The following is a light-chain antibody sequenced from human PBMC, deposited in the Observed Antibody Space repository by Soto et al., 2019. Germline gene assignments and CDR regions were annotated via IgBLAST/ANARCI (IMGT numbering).Light chain of an antibody. Sequence: QLVLTQSPSASASLEGSVKLTCTLSSGHSIYVIAWHQQQPEKGPRFLMKLNSDGSHSKGDGIPDRFSGSSSGAERYLTISSLQSEDEADYYCQTWDTGIRVFGGGTKLTVL. CDR1: SGHSIYV. V-gene: IGLV4-69*01. CDR3: QTWDTGIRV. J-gene: IGLJ2*01. CDR2: LNSDGSH.